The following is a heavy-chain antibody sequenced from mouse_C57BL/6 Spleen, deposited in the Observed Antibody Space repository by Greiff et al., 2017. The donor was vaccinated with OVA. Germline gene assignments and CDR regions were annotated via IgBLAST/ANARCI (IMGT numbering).Heavy chain of an antibody. Sequence: DVKLVESGGGLVQPGGSLSLSCAASGFTFTDYYMSWVRQPPGKALEWLGFIRNKANGYTTEYSASVKGRFTISRDNSQSILYLQMNALRAEDSATYYCARFYGSSPYYYAMDYWGQGTSVTVSS. J-gene: IGHJ4*01. V-gene: IGHV7-3*01. CDR1: GFTFTDYY. CDR2: IRNKANGYTT. CDR3: ARFYGSSPYYYAMDY. D-gene: IGHD1-1*01.